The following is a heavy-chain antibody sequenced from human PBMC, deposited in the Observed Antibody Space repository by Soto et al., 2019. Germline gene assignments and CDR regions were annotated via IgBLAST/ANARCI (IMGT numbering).Heavy chain of an antibody. J-gene: IGHJ6*03. CDR3: AKENRIVENYYYMDV. CDR2: ISGSGGST. CDR1: GFTFSSYA. D-gene: IGHD3-16*02. Sequence: EVQLLESGGGLVQPGGSLRLSCAASGFTFSSYAMSWVRQAPGKGLEWVSAISGSGGSTYYADSVKGRFNISRDNSKNTLYLQVNSLRAEDTAVYYCAKENRIVENYYYMDVWGKGTTVTVSS. V-gene: IGHV3-23*01.